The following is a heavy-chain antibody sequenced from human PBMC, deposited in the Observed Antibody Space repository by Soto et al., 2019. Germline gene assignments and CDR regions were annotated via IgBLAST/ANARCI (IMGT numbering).Heavy chain of an antibody. Sequence: PSETLSLTCTVSGGYISNSSNYWGWIRRPPGKWLEWIGSIYYSGSTYYNPSLKSRVTISVDTSKNQFSLKLSSVTAADTAVYYCARHETTIFGVVTLNWFDPWGQGTLLTVYS. V-gene: IGHV4-39*01. CDR1: GGYISNSSNY. D-gene: IGHD3-3*01. CDR3: ARHETTIFGVVTLNWFDP. J-gene: IGHJ5*02. CDR2: IYYSGST.